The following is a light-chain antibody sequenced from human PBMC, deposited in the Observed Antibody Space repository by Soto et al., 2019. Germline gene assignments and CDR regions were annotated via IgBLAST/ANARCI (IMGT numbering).Light chain of an antibody. J-gene: IGKJ2*01. CDR2: DAS. Sequence: EIVLTQSPATLSLSPGERATLSCRASQSVSSYLAWYQQNPGQAPRLHIYDASNRATGIPARFSGSGSGTDFTLTISSLEPEDFAVYYCQQRSNWPPDMYTFGQGTKLEIK. CDR1: QSVSSY. V-gene: IGKV3-11*01. CDR3: QQRSNWPPDMYT.